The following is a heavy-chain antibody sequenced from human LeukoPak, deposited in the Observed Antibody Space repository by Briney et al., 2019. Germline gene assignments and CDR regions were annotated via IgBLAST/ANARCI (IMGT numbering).Heavy chain of an antibody. Sequence: ASVKVSCKASGYTFTSYDINWVRQATGQGLEWMGWMNPNSGNTGYAQKFQGRVTMTRNTSISTAYMELSSLRSEDTAVYYCARIGVLRYFDWLLALGRYYYYMDVWGKGTTVTISS. J-gene: IGHJ6*03. CDR1: GYTFTSYD. CDR2: MNPNSGNT. D-gene: IGHD3-9*01. V-gene: IGHV1-8*01. CDR3: ARIGVLRYFDWLLALGRYYYYMDV.